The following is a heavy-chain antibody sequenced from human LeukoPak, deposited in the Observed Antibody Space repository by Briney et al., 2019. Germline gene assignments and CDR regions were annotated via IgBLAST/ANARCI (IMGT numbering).Heavy chain of an antibody. D-gene: IGHD1-26*01. CDR1: GFTFSSYA. V-gene: IGHV3-64*01. Sequence: PGGSLRLSCAASGFTFSSYAMHWVRQAPGKGLEYVSAISSNGGSTYYANSVKGRFTISRDNSKNTLYLQMVSLRAEDMAVYYCTRSVGASPFDYWGQGTLVTVSS. CDR3: TRSVGASPFDY. CDR2: ISSNGGST. J-gene: IGHJ4*02.